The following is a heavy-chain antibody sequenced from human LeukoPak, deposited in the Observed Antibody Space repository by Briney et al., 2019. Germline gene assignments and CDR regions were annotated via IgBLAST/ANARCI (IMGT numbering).Heavy chain of an antibody. CDR3: ARGRSSGWVDY. CDR2: IYYSGST. CDR1: GGSISSYY. D-gene: IGHD6-19*01. J-gene: IGHJ4*02. Sequence: PSETLSLTCTVSGGSISSYYWSWIRQPPGKGLEWIGYIYYSGSTNYNPSLKSRVTISVDTSKNQFSLKVSSVTAADTAVYYCARGRSSGWVDYWGQGTLVTVSS. V-gene: IGHV4-59*01.